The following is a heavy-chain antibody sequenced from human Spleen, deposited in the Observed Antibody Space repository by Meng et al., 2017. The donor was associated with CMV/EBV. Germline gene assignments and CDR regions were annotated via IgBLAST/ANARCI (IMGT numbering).Heavy chain of an antibody. V-gene: IGHV5-51*01. J-gene: IGHJ4*02. Sequence: KGSGYSITSSWIGWVRQMPETGVEWMGIIYPGDSDTKYSPSFQGQVTISAENSFTTAYLQWSSLKASDAAIYYCAGRIVGATHHFDYWGQGTLVTVSS. CDR2: IYPGDSDT. D-gene: IGHD1-26*01. CDR3: AGRIVGATHHFDY. CDR1: GYSITSSW.